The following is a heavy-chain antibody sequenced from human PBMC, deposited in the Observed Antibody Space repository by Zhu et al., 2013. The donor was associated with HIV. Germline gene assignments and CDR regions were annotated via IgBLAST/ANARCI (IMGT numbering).Heavy chain of an antibody. Sequence: QMHLVQSGAEVKQPGSSVKVSCKSSGGTFSTYAISWVREAPGQGLDWVGWISTYYGNTNYAQRLQGRLTMTTDTSTNTAYMELRSLRSDDTAVYYCIRGPGYCSSTSCSDYYYSMDVWGKGTTVTVSS. J-gene: IGHJ6*03. D-gene: IGHD2-2*01. V-gene: IGHV1-18*01. CDR1: GGTFSTYA. CDR3: IRGPGYCSSTSCSDYYYSMDV. CDR2: ISTYYGNT.